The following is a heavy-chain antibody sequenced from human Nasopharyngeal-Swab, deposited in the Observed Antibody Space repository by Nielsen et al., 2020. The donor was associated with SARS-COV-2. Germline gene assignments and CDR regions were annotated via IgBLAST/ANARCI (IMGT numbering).Heavy chain of an antibody. V-gene: IGHV3-74*01. CDR3: VPWGPATGRGFGY. J-gene: IGHJ4*02. CDR1: GFTFSSYR. Sequence: GESLKLSCVGSGFTFSSYRMHWVRQAPGKGLVWVSQINRDDTTATYADSVEGRFTISRDNAKNTLYLQMNSLRVEDTAVYYCVPWGPATGRGFGYWGQGILVTVSS. D-gene: IGHD6-13*01. CDR2: INRDDTTA.